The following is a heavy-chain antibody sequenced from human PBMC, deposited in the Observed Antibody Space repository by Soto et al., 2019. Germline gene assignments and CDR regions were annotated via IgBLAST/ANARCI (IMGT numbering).Heavy chain of an antibody. V-gene: IGHV4-31*03. CDR1: GGSISSGGYY. J-gene: IGHJ4*02. D-gene: IGHD6-19*01. CDR2: IYYSGST. Sequence: SETLSLTCTVSGGSISSGGYYWSWIRQHPGKGLEWIGYIYYSGSTYYNPSLKSRVTISVDTSKNQFSLKLSSVTAADTAVYYCARVGGAVANFDYWGQGTLVTVSS. CDR3: ARVGGAVANFDY.